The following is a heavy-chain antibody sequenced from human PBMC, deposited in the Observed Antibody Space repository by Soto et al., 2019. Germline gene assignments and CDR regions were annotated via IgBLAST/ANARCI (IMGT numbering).Heavy chain of an antibody. D-gene: IGHD4-4*01. J-gene: IGHJ6*02. Sequence: QVQLQESGPGLVKPSETLSLTCTVSGCSISSYYWSWIRQPPGKGLEWIGYIYYSGSTNYNPSLKSRVTLSVDTSKNQFSLKLSSVTAADTAVYYCARRHSYYGMDVWGQGTKVTVSS. CDR2: IYYSGST. CDR3: ARRHSYYGMDV. V-gene: IGHV4-59*08. CDR1: GCSISSYY.